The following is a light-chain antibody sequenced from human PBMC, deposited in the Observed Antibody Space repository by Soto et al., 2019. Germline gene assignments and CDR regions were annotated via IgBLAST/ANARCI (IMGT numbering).Light chain of an antibody. CDR1: PSVANF. CDR3: QHCQPYGDSPPLT. CDR2: GAF. V-gene: IGKV3-11*01. Sequence: EIVLIQSPATLSLSPGERATLSCRASPSVANFVAWYQQKPGQAPRLLIYGAFNRATGIPARFSGSGSGTDFTLTISRLEPEDFAVYYCQHCQPYGDSPPLTFGGGTKVDIK. J-gene: IGKJ4*01.